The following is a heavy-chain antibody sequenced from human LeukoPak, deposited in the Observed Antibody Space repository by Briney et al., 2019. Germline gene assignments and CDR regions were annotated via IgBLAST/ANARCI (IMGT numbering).Heavy chain of an antibody. J-gene: IGHJ3*02. V-gene: IGHV4-34*01. CDR1: GRSFSGYY. CDR3: ARKDDTVDAFDI. CDR2: INHSGST. Sequence: PSETLSLTCAVYGRSFSGYYWSWIRQPPGKGLEWIGEINHSGSTNYNPSLKSRVTISVDTSKNQFSLKLSSVTAADTAVYYCARKDDTVDAFDIWGQGTMVTVSS. D-gene: IGHD3-22*01.